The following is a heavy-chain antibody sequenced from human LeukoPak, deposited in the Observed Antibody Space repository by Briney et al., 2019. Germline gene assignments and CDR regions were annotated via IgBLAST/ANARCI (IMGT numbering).Heavy chain of an antibody. J-gene: IGHJ5*02. V-gene: IGHV3-7*01. CDR3: ARVNRYSGYDFDQ. CDR1: GFPFSSYY. D-gene: IGHD5-12*01. CDR2: INQGGSEK. Sequence: GGSLRLSCAASGFPFSSYYMSWVRQAPGKGLEWVANINQGGSEKYYVESVKDRFTISGDNAKNSLYLQMSSLRAEDTAVYYCARVNRYSGYDFDQWGQGTLVTVSS.